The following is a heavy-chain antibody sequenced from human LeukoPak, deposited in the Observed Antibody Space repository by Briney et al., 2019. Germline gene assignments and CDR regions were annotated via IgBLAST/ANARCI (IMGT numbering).Heavy chain of an antibody. V-gene: IGHV1-24*01. D-gene: IGHD1-7*01. CDR3: ATNWNYVY. Sequence: ASVKVSCKVSGYTLTELSMHWVRQAPGKGLEWMGGFDPEDGETIYAQKFQGRVTITEDTSTDTAYMELSSLRSEDTAVYYCATNWNYVYWGQGTLVTVSS. J-gene: IGHJ4*02. CDR1: GYTLTELS. CDR2: FDPEDGET.